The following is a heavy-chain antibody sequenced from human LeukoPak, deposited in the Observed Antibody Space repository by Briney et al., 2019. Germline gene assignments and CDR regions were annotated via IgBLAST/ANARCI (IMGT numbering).Heavy chain of an antibody. CDR2: INSDGSST. CDR1: GFTFSSYW. D-gene: IGHD3-10*01. V-gene: IGHV3-74*01. CDR3: ARDLTYYYGSGSYFAFDI. Sequence: PGGSLRLSCAASGFTFSSYWMHWVRQAPGKGLVWVSRINSDGSSTSYADSVKGRFTISRDNAKNTLYLQMNSLRTEDTAVYSCARDLTYYYGSGSYFAFDIWGQGTKVTVSS. J-gene: IGHJ3*02.